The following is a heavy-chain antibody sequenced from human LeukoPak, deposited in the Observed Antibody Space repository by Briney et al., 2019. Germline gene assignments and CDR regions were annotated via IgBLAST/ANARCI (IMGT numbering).Heavy chain of an antibody. CDR1: GFTFSRYG. CDR3: AKSFLELEAYDYYMDV. Sequence: GGSLRLSCAASGFTFSRYGMHWVRQAPGKGLEWVAVIWYDESNSYYADSVEGRFTISRDNSKKTLYLQMNSLRAEDTAVYYCAKSFLELEAYDYYMDVWGKGTTVTVSS. J-gene: IGHJ6*03. CDR2: IWYDESNS. V-gene: IGHV3-33*06. D-gene: IGHD1-7*01.